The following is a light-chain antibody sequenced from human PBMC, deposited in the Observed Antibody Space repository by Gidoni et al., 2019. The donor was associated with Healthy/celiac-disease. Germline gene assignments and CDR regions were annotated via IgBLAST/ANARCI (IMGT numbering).Light chain of an antibody. CDR1: QSVSSSY. CDR2: GAS. Sequence: EIVLTQSPGTLSLSPGERATLSCRASQSVSSSYLAWYQPIPGQAPRLLIYGASSRATGIPDRFSGSGSGTDFTLTISRLEPEDFAVYYCQQYGSSRLTFGGGTKVEIK. V-gene: IGKV3-20*01. J-gene: IGKJ4*01. CDR3: QQYGSSRLT.